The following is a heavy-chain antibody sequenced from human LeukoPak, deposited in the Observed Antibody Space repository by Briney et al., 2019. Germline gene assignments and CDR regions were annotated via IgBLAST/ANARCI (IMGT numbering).Heavy chain of an antibody. V-gene: IGHV3-23*01. CDR2: ISPRGGGT. CDR1: GFTFSNYG. D-gene: IGHD1-26*01. J-gene: IGHJ4*02. CDR3: ASYADGIFY. Sequence: GGTLRLSCAASGFTFSNYGMNWVRQAPGKGLEWLSGISPRGGGTYYADSVKGRFTISRDDSKNTLSLQMNSLRVEDTAVYYCASYADGIFYWGQGTLVTVSS.